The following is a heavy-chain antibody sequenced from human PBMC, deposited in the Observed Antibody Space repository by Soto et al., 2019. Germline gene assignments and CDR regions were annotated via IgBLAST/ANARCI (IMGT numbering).Heavy chain of an antibody. CDR1: GFTFSSYG. CDR3: AKDRLVYYDFWSGVPDNKLPS. Sequence: GGSLRLSCAASGFTFSSYGMHWVRQAPGKGLEWVAVISYDGSNKYYADSVKGRFTISRENSKNTLYLQMNSLRAEDTAVYYCAKDRLVYYDFWSGVPDNKLPSWGQGTLVTVSS. V-gene: IGHV3-30*18. D-gene: IGHD3-3*01. CDR2: ISYDGSNK. J-gene: IGHJ4*02.